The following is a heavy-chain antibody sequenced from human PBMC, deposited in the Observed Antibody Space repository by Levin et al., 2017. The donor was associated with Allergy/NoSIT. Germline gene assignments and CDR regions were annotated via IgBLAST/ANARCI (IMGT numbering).Heavy chain of an antibody. J-gene: IGHJ4*02. CDR1: GFTFSSYG. D-gene: IGHD2-21*02. CDR3: AREGCGGDCYPDY. CDR2: IWYDGSNK. V-gene: IGHV3-33*01. Sequence: GGSLRLSCAASGFTFSSYGMHWVRQAPGKGLEWVAVIWYDGSNKYYADSVKGRFTISRDNSKNTLYLQMNSLRAEDTAVYYCAREGCGGDCYPDYWGQGTLVTVSS.